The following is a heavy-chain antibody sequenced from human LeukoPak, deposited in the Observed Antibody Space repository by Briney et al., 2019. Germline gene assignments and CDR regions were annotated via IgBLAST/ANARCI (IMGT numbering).Heavy chain of an antibody. V-gene: IGHV1-18*01. D-gene: IGHD3-10*01. Sequence: ASVKVSCKASGYTFSNYGITWVRQAPGQGLEWMGSISPYNGNTNYAQKLQGRVTMTTDTSTSTAYMDLRSLRSDDTALYYCATSITMVRGVIISGDWFDPWGQGTLVTVSS. CDR3: ATSITMVRGVIISGDWFDP. J-gene: IGHJ5*02. CDR2: ISPYNGNT. CDR1: GYTFSNYG.